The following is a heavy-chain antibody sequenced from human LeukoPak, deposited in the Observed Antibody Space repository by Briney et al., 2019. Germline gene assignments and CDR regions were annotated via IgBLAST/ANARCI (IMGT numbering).Heavy chain of an antibody. Sequence: SETLSLTCTVSGGSVISYYWSWIRQPPGKGLEWIGNIHYSGSSGSTNYNPSLKSRVTTSVDTSTNQLSLRLSSVTAADTAVYYCARVSDLAAAGTYDYWGQGTLVTVSS. J-gene: IGHJ4*02. CDR1: GGSVISYY. D-gene: IGHD6-13*01. CDR3: ARVSDLAAAGTYDY. CDR2: IHYSGSSGST. V-gene: IGHV4-59*02.